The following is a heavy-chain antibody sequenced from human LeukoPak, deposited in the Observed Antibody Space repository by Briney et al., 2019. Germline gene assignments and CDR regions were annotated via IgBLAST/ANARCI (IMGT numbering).Heavy chain of an antibody. V-gene: IGHV3-23*01. CDR2: TSGSGGST. D-gene: IGHD3-22*01. CDR3: AKVPVKWLSFDY. CDR1: GFTFSSYG. Sequence: GGSLRLSCAASGFTFSSYGMTWVRQAPGKGLEWISGTSGSGGSTYYADSVKGRFTISRDNSKNTLYLQMNSLRAEDTAVYYCAKVPVKWLSFDYWGQGTLVTVSS. J-gene: IGHJ4*02.